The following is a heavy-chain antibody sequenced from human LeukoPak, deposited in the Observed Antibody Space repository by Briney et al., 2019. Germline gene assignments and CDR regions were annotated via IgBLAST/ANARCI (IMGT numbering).Heavy chain of an antibody. CDR3: ARAGYDSSGYYLPYYFDY. D-gene: IGHD3-22*01. CDR1: GFTFSSYG. Sequence: GGSLRLSCAASGFTFSSYGMHWVRQAPGKGLEWVAVIWYDGSNKYYADSVKGRFTISRDNSKNTLYLQMNSLRAEDTAVYYCARAGYDSSGYYLPYYFDYWGQGTLVTVSS. V-gene: IGHV3-33*01. CDR2: IWYDGSNK. J-gene: IGHJ4*02.